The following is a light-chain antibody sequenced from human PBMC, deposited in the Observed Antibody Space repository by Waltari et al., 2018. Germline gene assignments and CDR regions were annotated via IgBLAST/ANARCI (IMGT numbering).Light chain of an antibody. V-gene: IGKV3-11*01. Sequence: EIVLTQSPVTLSLSPGERVTLSCRASQSLSTSLAWYQQKPGQAPRLLIFGTSNRATGIPPRFSGSGSGTDFTLTISSLEPEDFAIYYCQQRGTFGQGTQVEIK. CDR3: QQRGT. CDR1: QSLSTS. CDR2: GTS. J-gene: IGKJ1*01.